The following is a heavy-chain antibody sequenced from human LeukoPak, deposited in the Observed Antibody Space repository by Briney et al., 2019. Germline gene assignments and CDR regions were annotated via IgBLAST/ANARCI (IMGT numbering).Heavy chain of an antibody. J-gene: IGHJ4*02. Sequence: SETLSLTCAVYGGSFSGYYWSWIRQPPGKGLEWIGEINHSGSTNYNPSLKSRVTISVDTPKNQFSLKLSSVTAADTAVYYCARVGLYSSSWLTAMYYFDYWGQGTLVTVSS. D-gene: IGHD6-13*01. CDR2: INHSGST. CDR1: GGSFSGYY. V-gene: IGHV4-34*01. CDR3: ARVGLYSSSWLTAMYYFDY.